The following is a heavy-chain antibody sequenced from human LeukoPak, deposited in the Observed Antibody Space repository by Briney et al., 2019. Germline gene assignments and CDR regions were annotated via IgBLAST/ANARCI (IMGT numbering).Heavy chain of an antibody. D-gene: IGHD4-11*01. V-gene: IGHV3-30*04. CDR3: ARGSNYGWFDP. Sequence: GRSLRLSCAASGFTFSSYAMHWVRQAPGKGLEWVAVISYDGSNKYYADSVKGRFTISRDNSKNTLYLQMNSPRAEDTAVYYCARGSNYGWFDPWGQGTLVTVSS. J-gene: IGHJ5*02. CDR2: ISYDGSNK. CDR1: GFTFSSYA.